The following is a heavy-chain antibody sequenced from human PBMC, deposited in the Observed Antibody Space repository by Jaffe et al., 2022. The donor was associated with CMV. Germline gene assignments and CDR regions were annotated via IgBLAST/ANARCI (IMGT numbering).Heavy chain of an antibody. V-gene: IGHV3-7*01. CDR1: GFTFSSYW. D-gene: IGHD3-16*02. CDR2: IKQDGSEK. Sequence: EVQLVESGGGLVQPGGSLRLSCAASGFTFSSYWMSWVRQAPGKGLEWVANIKQDGSEKYYVDSVKGRFTISRDNAKNSLYLQMNSLRAEDTAVYYCARDSGDYDYVWGSYRPKNWYFDLWGRGTLVTVSS. J-gene: IGHJ2*01. CDR3: ARDSGDYDYVWGSYRPKNWYFDL.